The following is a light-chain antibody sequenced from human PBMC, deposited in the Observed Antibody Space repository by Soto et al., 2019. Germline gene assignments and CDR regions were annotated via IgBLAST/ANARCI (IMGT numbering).Light chain of an antibody. CDR2: EGS. CDR1: SSDVGSYNL. CDR3: SSYAGSRTLVV. Sequence: QSVLTQPASVSGSPGQSITISCTGTSSDVGSYNLVSWYQQHPGIAPKLMIYEGSKRPSGVSHRFSGSKSGNTASLTISGLQAEDEADYYCSSYAGSRTLVVFGGGTKLTVL. V-gene: IGLV2-23*01. J-gene: IGLJ2*01.